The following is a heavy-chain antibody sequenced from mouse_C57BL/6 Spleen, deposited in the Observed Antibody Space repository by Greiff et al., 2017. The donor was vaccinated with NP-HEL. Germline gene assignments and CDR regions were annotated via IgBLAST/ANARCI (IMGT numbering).Heavy chain of an antibody. J-gene: IGHJ3*01. V-gene: IGHV14-2*01. CDR2: IDPEDGET. CDR3: ARKGLAY. Sequence: EVQLQQSGAELVKPGASVKLSCTASGFNIKDYYMHWVKQRTEQGLEWIGRIDPEDGETKYAPKFQGQATITADTSSNTADLPLSSLTSEDTAVYYCARKGLAYGGQGTLVTVAA. CDR1: GFNIKDYY.